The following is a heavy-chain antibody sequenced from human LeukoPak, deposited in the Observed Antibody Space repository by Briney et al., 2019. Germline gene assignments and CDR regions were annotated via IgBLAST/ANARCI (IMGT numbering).Heavy chain of an antibody. CDR2: TFYRSKWYN. CDR1: GDSVSNNSAA. CDR3: VRDRVASSWYHFDY. V-gene: IGHV6-1*01. Sequence: SQTLSLTCAISGDSVSNNSAAWNWIRQSPSRGLEWLGRTFYRSKWYNEYAVSVKSRISINPDTSKNQLSLQLSSVTPEDTAVYYCVRDRVASSWYHFDYWGQGTLVTVSS. J-gene: IGHJ4*02. D-gene: IGHD6-13*01.